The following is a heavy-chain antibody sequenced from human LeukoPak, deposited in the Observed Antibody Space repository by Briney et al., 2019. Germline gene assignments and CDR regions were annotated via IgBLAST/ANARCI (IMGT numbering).Heavy chain of an antibody. CDR2: IYTSGST. Sequence: SETLSLTCTVSGGSISSGSYYWSWIRQPAGKGLEWIGRIYTSGSTNYNPSLNSRVTISVDTSKNQFSLKLSSVTAADTAVSYWPSFRGGGYNDNWGQGTLSPSPQ. D-gene: IGHD6-19*01. V-gene: IGHV4-61*02. CDR1: GGSISSGSYY. CDR3: PSFRGGGYNDN. J-gene: IGHJ4*02.